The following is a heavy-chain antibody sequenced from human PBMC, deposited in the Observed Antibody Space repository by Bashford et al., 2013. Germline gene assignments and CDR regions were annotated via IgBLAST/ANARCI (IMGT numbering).Heavy chain of an antibody. CDR3: ARVFFVVFWLRVFTS. Sequence: WIRQPPGKGLEWIGSIYYSGSTYYNPSLKSRVTISVDTSKNQFSLRLSSVTAADTAVYYCARVFFVVFWLRVFTSWGQGNPGHRLL. CDR2: IYYSGST. J-gene: IGHJ4*02. V-gene: IGHV4-39*07. D-gene: IGHD3-16*01.